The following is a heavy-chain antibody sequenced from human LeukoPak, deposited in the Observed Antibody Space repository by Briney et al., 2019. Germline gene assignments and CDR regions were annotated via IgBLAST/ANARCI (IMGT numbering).Heavy chain of an antibody. CDR1: GGSISSYY. J-gene: IGHJ4*02. CDR3: ARRYDFWSGYPPPLDY. CDR2: IYYSGIT. Sequence: SETLSLTCTVSGGSISSYYWNWIRQPPGKGLEWIGYIYYSGITNYNPSLKSRVTISVDTSKSQFSLKLSSVTAADTAVYYCARRYDFWSGYPPPLDYWGQGTLVTVSS. D-gene: IGHD3-3*01. V-gene: IGHV4-59*12.